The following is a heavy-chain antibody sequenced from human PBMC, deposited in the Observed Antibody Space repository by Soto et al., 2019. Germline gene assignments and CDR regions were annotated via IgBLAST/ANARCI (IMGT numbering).Heavy chain of an antibody. Sequence: SETLSLTCTVSGGSISSSSYYWGWIRQPPGKGLEWIGSIYYSGSTYYNPSLKSRVTISVDTSKNQFSLKLSSVTAADTAVYYCARHMVDTAMADFDYWGQGTLVTVSS. J-gene: IGHJ4*02. CDR2: IYYSGST. CDR3: ARHMVDTAMADFDY. V-gene: IGHV4-39*01. D-gene: IGHD5-18*01. CDR1: GGSISSSSYY.